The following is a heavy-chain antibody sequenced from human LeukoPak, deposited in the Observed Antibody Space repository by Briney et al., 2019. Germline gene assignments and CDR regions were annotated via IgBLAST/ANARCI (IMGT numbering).Heavy chain of an antibody. V-gene: IGHV3-48*03. CDR3: ARDRYSYGYFDY. Sequence: GSLRLSCAASGFTFSSYEMNWVRQAPGKGLEWVSYISSSGSTIYYADSVKGRFTISRDNAKNSLYLQMNSLRAEDTAVYYCARDRYSYGYFDYWGQGTLVTVSS. CDR1: GFTFSSYE. D-gene: IGHD5-18*01. CDR2: ISSSGSTI. J-gene: IGHJ4*02.